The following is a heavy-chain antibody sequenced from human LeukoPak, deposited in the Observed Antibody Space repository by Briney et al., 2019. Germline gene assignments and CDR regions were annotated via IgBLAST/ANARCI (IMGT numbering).Heavy chain of an antibody. D-gene: IGHD4-17*01. V-gene: IGHV3-23*01. J-gene: IGHJ6*02. CDR1: GFTFSSYA. Sequence: GGSLRLSCAASGFTFSSYAISWVRQAPGKGLEWVSAISGSGGSTTYAASVKGRSTISRDNSKNTLYLQMNSLRAEDTAVYYCAKAGGDYANYGMDVWGQGTTVTVSS. CDR2: ISGSGGST. CDR3: AKAGGDYANYGMDV.